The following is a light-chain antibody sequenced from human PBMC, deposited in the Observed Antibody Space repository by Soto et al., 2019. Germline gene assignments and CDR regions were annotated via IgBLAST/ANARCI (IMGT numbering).Light chain of an antibody. CDR1: TSDVGGHKY. V-gene: IGLV2-14*01. Sequence: QSALTQPASVSGSPGQSITISCTGTTSDVGGHKYVSWYQQHPGKAPKFMIYEVSNRPAGVSNRFSGSKSGNTAYLTISGLQAEDEADYYCSSYKISFTHVLFGGGTKVTVL. J-gene: IGLJ2*01. CDR3: SSYKISFTHVL. CDR2: EVS.